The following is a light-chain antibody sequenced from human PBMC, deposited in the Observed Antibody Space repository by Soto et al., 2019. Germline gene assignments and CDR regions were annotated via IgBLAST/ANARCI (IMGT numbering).Light chain of an antibody. Sequence: DIQMTQSPSTLSAFVGDRVTITCRASQSVNRWVAWYQQKPGKAPKLLISKASTLENGVPSRFSGSDSGTQFTLTISSLQPEDSARYYCQQYDRYSSFGQGTKLEIK. CDR1: QSVNRW. CDR2: KAS. J-gene: IGKJ2*01. CDR3: QQYDRYSS. V-gene: IGKV1-5*03.